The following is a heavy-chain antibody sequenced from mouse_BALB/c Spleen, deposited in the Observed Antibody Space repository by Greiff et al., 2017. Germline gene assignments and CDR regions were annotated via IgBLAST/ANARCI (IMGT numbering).Heavy chain of an antibody. CDR2: IRNKANGYTT. CDR3: ARDEGNYVDAMDY. J-gene: IGHJ4*01. V-gene: IGHV7-3*02. CDR1: GFTFTDYY. Sequence: EVKLMESGGGLVQPGGSLRLSCATSGFTFTDYYMSWVRQPPGKALEWLGFIRNKANGYTTEYSASVKGRFTISRDNSQSILYLQMNTLRAEDSATYYCARDEGNYVDAMDYWGQGTSVTVSS. D-gene: IGHD2-1*01.